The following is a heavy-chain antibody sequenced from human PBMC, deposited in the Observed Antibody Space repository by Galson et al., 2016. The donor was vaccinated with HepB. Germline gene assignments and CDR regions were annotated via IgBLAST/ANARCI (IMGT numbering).Heavy chain of an antibody. CDR3: ARDPIYYFSYSFDI. V-gene: IGHV3-7*01. Sequence: SLRLSCAASGFTFSSYWMSWVRQAPGKGLKWVANIKEDGSEKYYVDSVKGRFTISRDNAKNSVYLQMNSLRAEDTAVYYCARDPIYYFSYSFDIWGQGTMVTVSS. CDR2: IKEDGSEK. J-gene: IGHJ3*02. D-gene: IGHD3-3*01. CDR1: GFTFSSYW.